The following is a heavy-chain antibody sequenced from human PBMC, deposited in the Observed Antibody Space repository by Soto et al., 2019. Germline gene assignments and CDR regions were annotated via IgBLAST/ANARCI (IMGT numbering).Heavy chain of an antibody. D-gene: IGHD1-26*01. V-gene: IGHV3-7*01. Sequence: EVQLVESGGGLVQPGGSLRLSCAASGFTFSSYWMSWVRQAPGKGLEWVANIKQDGSEKYYVDSVKGRFTISRDNAKNSLYLQMNSLRAEDTAVYYCARDPRYSGSYYGSDYWGQGTLVTVSS. J-gene: IGHJ4*02. CDR2: IKQDGSEK. CDR1: GFTFSSYW. CDR3: ARDPRYSGSYYGSDY.